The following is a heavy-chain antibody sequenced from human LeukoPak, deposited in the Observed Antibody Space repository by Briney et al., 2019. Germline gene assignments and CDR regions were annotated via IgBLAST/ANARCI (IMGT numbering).Heavy chain of an antibody. CDR1: GYTFTGYY. CDR2: INPNSDGT. Sequence: ASVKVSCKASGYTFTGYYMHWVRQAPVQGLEWMGWINPNSDGTNYAQKFQGWVTMTRDTSISTAYMELSRLRSDDTAVYYCARTARYAFDIWGQGTMVTVSS. J-gene: IGHJ3*02. V-gene: IGHV1-2*04. CDR3: ARTARYAFDI.